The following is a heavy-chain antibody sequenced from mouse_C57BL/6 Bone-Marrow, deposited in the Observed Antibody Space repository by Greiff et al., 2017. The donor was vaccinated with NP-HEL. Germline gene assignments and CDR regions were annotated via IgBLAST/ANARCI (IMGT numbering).Heavy chain of an antibody. Sequence: QVQLQQSGAELARPGASVKLSCKASGYTFTSYGISWVKQRTGQGLEWIGEIYPRSGNTYYNEKFKGKATLTADKSSSTAYMELRSLTSEDSAGYVCARGDYYGSTFYYWGQGTTLTVSS. D-gene: IGHD1-1*01. CDR3: ARGDYYGSTFYY. V-gene: IGHV1-81*01. CDR2: IYPRSGNT. CDR1: GYTFTSYG. J-gene: IGHJ2*01.